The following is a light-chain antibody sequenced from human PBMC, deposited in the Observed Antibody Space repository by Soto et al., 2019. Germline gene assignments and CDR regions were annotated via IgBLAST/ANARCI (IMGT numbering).Light chain of an antibody. CDR2: SNN. CDR3: AAWDDSLNGWV. Sequence: QSVLTQPPSASGTPGQRVTISCSGSSSNIGSNTVNWYQQLPGTAPKLLIYSNNQRPSGVPDRFSGSKSGTSASLAISGLQSDDEADYYCAAWDDSLNGWVLGGGTKLTVL. CDR1: SSNIGSNT. V-gene: IGLV1-44*01. J-gene: IGLJ3*02.